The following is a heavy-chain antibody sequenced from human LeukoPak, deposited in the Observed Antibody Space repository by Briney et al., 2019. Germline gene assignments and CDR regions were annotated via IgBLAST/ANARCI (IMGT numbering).Heavy chain of an antibody. V-gene: IGHV3-9*01. CDR1: GFTFDDYA. J-gene: IGHJ2*01. Sequence: GRSLRLSCAASGFTFDDYAMHWVRQAPGKGLEWVSGISWNSGSIGYADPVKGRFTISRDNAKNSLYLQMNSLRAEDTALYYCAKDIANSYGYWYFDLWGRGTLVTVSS. D-gene: IGHD5-18*01. CDR3: AKDIANSYGYWYFDL. CDR2: ISWNSGSI.